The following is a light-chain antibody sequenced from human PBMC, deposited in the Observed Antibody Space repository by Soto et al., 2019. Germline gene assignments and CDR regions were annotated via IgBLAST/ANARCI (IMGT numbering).Light chain of an antibody. J-gene: IGKJ4*01. V-gene: IGKV3-11*01. CDR1: QSVSIY. Sequence: EVVLTQSRATLSLSPGERATLSCRASQSVSIYLAWYQQKPGQAPRLLIYDASNRATGIPARFSGSGSGTDFTLTISSLEPEDFAVYYCQQRSNWPRTFGGGTKVEIK. CDR3: QQRSNWPRT. CDR2: DAS.